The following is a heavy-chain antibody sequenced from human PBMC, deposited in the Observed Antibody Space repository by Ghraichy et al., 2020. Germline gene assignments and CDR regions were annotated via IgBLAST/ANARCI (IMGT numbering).Heavy chain of an antibody. D-gene: IGHD2/OR15-2a*01. V-gene: IGHV4-34*01. CDR3: ARVVSTGSFDP. J-gene: IGHJ5*02. CDR2: INHSGST. Sequence: SETLSLTCAVYGGSFSGYYWSWIRQPPGKGLEWIGEINHSGSTNYNPSLKSRVTISVDTSKNQFSLKLSSVTAADTAVYYCARVVSTGSFDPWGQGTLVTVSS. CDR1: GGSFSGYY.